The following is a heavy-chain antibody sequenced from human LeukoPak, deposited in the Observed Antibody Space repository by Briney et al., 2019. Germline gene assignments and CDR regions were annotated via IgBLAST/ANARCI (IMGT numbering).Heavy chain of an antibody. CDR2: ISGSGGST. CDR3: AKDLNRDTISPGAFDI. Sequence: GGSLRLSCAASGFTFSSYAMSWVRQAPGKGLEWVSAISGSGGSTYYADSVKGRFTISRDNSKNTLYLQMNSLRAEDTAVYYCAKDLNRDTISPGAFDIWGQGTMVTVPS. V-gene: IGHV3-23*01. J-gene: IGHJ3*02. D-gene: IGHD3-3*01. CDR1: GFTFSSYA.